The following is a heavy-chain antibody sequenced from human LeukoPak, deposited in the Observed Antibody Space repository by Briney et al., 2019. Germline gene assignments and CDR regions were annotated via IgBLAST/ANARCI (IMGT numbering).Heavy chain of an antibody. V-gene: IGHV5-10-1*01. CDR2: IDPSDSDT. CDR1: GYSFTTYW. D-gene: IGHD3-22*01. J-gene: IGHJ4*02. CDR3: ARQLDYYDKSDY. Sequence: GESLKISCKGSGYSFTTYWISWVRQMPGKGLEWMGTIDPSDSDTNYNPSFHGHVTISVDKSISTAFLQGSLKASDTAMYYCARQLDYYDKSDYGGQGTLVIVAA.